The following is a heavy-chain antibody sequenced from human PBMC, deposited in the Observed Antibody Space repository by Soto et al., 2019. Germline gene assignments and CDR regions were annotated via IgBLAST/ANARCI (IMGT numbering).Heavy chain of an antibody. CDR1: GGSISSGDYY. CDR2: IYYSGST. Sequence: SETLSLTCTVSGGSISSGDYYWSWIRQPPGKGLEWIGYIYYSGSTYYNPSLKSRVTISVDTSKNQFSLKLSSVTAADTAMYYCARGRRITMIPDLSQHVYYFDYWGQGTLVTVSS. J-gene: IGHJ4*02. D-gene: IGHD3-22*01. V-gene: IGHV4-30-4*02. CDR3: ARGRRITMIPDLSQHVYYFDY.